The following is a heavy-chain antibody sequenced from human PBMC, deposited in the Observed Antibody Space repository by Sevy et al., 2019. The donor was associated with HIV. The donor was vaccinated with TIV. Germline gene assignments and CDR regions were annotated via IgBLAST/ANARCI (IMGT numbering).Heavy chain of an antibody. CDR1: GYTFTGYY. CDR3: ARKYSSSWYDGDWFDP. D-gene: IGHD6-13*01. Sequence: ASVKVSCKASGYTFTGYYMHWVRQAPGQGLEWMGWIKPNSGGTNYAQKFQGRVTMTRDTSISTAYMELSRLRSDDTAVYYCARKYSSSWYDGDWFDPWGQGTLVTVSS. J-gene: IGHJ5*02. CDR2: IKPNSGGT. V-gene: IGHV1-2*02.